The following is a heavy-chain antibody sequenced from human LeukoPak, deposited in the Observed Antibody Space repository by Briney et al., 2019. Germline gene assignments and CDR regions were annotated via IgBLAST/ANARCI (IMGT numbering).Heavy chain of an antibody. D-gene: IGHD4-17*01. V-gene: IGHV1-46*01. CDR1: GYTFTSYY. CDR2: INPSGGST. Sequence: ASVMVSCKASGYTFTSYYMHWVRQAPGQGLEWMGIINPSGGSTSYAQKFQGRVTMTRDTSTSTVYMELSSLRSEDTAVYYCARRDGDYDFDYWGQGTLVTVSS. J-gene: IGHJ4*02. CDR3: ARRDGDYDFDY.